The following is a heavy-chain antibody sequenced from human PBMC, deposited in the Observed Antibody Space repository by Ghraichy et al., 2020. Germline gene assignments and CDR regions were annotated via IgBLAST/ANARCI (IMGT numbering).Heavy chain of an antibody. CDR3: TRSGQSYFHGLDV. CDR1: GFTFNRYD. D-gene: IGHD1-14*01. CDR2: IGTAGDT. J-gene: IGHJ6*02. V-gene: IGHV3-13*01. Sequence: GESLNISCAASGFTFNRYDMHWVRQATGKSLEWVSAIGTAGDTHYTDSVKGRFTISREDVKNTFYLQMNSLRAGDTAVYYCTRSGQSYFHGLDVWGQGTTVTVSS.